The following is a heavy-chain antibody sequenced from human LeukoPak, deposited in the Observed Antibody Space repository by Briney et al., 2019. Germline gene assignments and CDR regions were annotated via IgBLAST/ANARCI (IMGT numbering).Heavy chain of an antibody. CDR1: GYSISIGYY. Sequence: SETLSLTYAFSGYSISIGYYWGWIRQPPGKWLDWIGSIYLSGSTYYNPSLKNRVAISVDTYKNQFSLKLSSVTAADTAVYYCARDENSRFFDYWGKGTLVTVSS. J-gene: IGHJ4*02. CDR2: IYLSGST. V-gene: IGHV4-38-2*02. CDR3: ARDENSRFFDY. D-gene: IGHD1/OR15-1a*01.